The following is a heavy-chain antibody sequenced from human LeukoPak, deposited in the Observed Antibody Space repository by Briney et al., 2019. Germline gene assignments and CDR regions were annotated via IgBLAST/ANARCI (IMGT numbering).Heavy chain of an antibody. J-gene: IGHJ4*02. D-gene: IGHD3-22*01. V-gene: IGHV4-34*01. CDR3: ARGEYDSSGYYGR. Sequence: PSETLSLTCAVYGGSFSGYYWSWIRQPPGKGLEWIGEINHSGSTNYNPSLKSRVTISVDTSKNQFSLKLSSVTAADTAVYYCARGEYDSSGYYGRWGQGTLVTVSS. CDR1: GGSFSGYY. CDR2: INHSGST.